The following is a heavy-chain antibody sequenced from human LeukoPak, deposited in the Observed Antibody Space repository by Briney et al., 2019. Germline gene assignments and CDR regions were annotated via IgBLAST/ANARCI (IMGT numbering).Heavy chain of an antibody. V-gene: IGHV4-30-4*01. Sequence: SETLSLTCTVSGGSISSGDYYWSWIRQPPGKGLEWIGYIYYSGSIYHNPSLKSRVTISVDTSKNQFSLRLSSVTAADTAVYYCARGNYGTGYWGQGTLVTVSS. CDR1: GGSISSGDYY. J-gene: IGHJ4*02. D-gene: IGHD4-17*01. CDR3: ARGNYGTGY. CDR2: IYYSGSI.